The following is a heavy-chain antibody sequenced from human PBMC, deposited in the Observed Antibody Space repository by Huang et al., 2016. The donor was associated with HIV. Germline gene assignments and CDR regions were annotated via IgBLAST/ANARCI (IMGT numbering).Heavy chain of an antibody. CDR1: GFVFSTFG. D-gene: IGHD4-17*01. CDR2: RVNDGSRK. CDR3: AKPSGDYEFFDF. Sequence: QVHLEESGGGVVQPGRPLRLSCTASGFVFSTFGIDWVRQAPGKRLEWVAGRVNDGSRKYYVDSVKGRFTIARDNSKNIVYLQMNSLRPEDTAVYYCAKPSGDYEFFDFWGQGTVVTVSS. V-gene: IGHV3-30*18. J-gene: IGHJ4*02.